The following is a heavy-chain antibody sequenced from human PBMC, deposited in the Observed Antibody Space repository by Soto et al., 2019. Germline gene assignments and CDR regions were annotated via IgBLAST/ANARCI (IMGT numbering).Heavy chain of an antibody. Sequence: ASVKVSCKASGYTFAIYGISWVRQAPGQGLEWMGWISAYNGNTNYAQKFQGWVTMTRDTSISTAYMELSRLRSDDTAVYYCARGVAERNYYMDVWGKGTTVTVSS. V-gene: IGHV1-18*01. CDR2: ISAYNGNT. CDR3: ARGVAERNYYMDV. J-gene: IGHJ6*03. D-gene: IGHD6-19*01. CDR1: GYTFAIYG.